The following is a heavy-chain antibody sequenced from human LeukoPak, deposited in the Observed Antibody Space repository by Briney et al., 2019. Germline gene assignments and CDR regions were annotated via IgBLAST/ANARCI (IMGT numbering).Heavy chain of an antibody. J-gene: IGHJ5*02. CDR1: GFTFSSYG. CDR3: ARGNYDAGDWFDP. CDR2: ISGSGGST. Sequence: GGSLRLSCAASGFTFSSYGMSWVRQAPGKGLEWVSAISGSGGSTYYADSVKGRFTISRDNAKNSLYLQMNSLRAEDTAVYYCARGNYDAGDWFDPWGQGTLVTVSS. D-gene: IGHD1-7*01. V-gene: IGHV3-23*01.